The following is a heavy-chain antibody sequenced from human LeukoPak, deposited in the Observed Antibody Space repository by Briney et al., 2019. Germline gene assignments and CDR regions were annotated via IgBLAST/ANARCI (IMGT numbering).Heavy chain of an antibody. CDR3: TSRRHCSGAGSFQGLYY. CDR2: IRSKPYGGTT. Sequence: GGSLRLSCTASGFTFCGYAMSGVRQAPGKGLEWVGFIRSKPYGGTTDYAASVKGRFTISRDDSKSIAYLQMDSLKAEDTAVYCCTSRRHCSGAGSFQGLYYWGQGTLVTVSS. J-gene: IGHJ4*02. D-gene: IGHD2-8*02. V-gene: IGHV3-49*04. CDR1: GFTFCGYA.